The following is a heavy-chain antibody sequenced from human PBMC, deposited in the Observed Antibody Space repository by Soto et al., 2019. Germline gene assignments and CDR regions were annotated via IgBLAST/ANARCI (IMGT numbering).Heavy chain of an antibody. CDR2: FYSGGST. J-gene: IGHJ4*02. CDR3: ASGSGWYVVGY. D-gene: IGHD6-19*01. V-gene: IGHV3-66*01. Sequence: EVKLVESGGDLVQPGGSLRLSCAASGFTVSGSYMNWVRQAPGKGLEWVSVFYSGGSTYYADSVKGRFTISRDNSKNTVYLQMNSLRDEDTAVYYCASGSGWYVVGYWGQGTLVTVSS. CDR1: GFTVSGSY.